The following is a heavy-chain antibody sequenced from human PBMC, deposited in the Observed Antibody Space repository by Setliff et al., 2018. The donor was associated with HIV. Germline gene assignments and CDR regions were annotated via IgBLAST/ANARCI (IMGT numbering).Heavy chain of an antibody. V-gene: IGHV4-39*01. Sequence: PSETLSLTCTVSGGSITSQHWGWIRQPPGKGLEWIGTFYYNGDSRYNPSLKSRVTISVDTSKNQFSLKLNSVTAADTAAYYCARLGGGKWELTVWGQGTLVTVSS. D-gene: IGHD1-26*01. J-gene: IGHJ4*02. CDR2: FYYNGDS. CDR3: ARLGGGKWELTV. CDR1: GGSITSQH.